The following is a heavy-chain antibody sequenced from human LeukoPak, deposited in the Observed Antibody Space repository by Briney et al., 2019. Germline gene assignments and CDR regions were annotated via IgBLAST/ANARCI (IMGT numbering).Heavy chain of an antibody. V-gene: IGHV1-8*01. CDR2: MNPNSGNT. CDR3: ARGWGGWYYFDY. Sequence: ASVKVSCKASGYTFTTYDINWVRQATGQGLEWMGWMNPNSGNTGYAQKFQGRVTMTRNTSISTAYMELSGLRSEDTAVYYCARGWGGWYYFDYWGQGTLVTVSS. D-gene: IGHD6-19*01. J-gene: IGHJ4*02. CDR1: GYTFTTYD.